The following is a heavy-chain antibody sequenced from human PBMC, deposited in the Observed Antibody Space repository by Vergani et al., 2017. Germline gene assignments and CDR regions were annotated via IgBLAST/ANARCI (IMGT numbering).Heavy chain of an antibody. V-gene: IGHV4-39*01. J-gene: IGHJ5*02. CDR2: IYYSGST. Sequence: QLQLQESGPGLVKPSATLSLTCSVSGASIRSSNYYWGWIRQPPGKGLEWIASIYYSGSTYYNPSLKGRVTISVDTFQNQFSLKLGSFTAADTAVYFCAWLSTVGSLVKLGWIDPWGQGILVTVSS. D-gene: IGHD2-8*02. CDR1: GASIRSSNYY. CDR3: AWLSTVGSLVKLGWIDP.